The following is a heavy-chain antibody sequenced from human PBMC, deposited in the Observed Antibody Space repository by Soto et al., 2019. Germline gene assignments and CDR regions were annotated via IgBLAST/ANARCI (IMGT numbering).Heavy chain of an antibody. V-gene: IGHV5-51*06. CDR1: GYRFTSYW. CDR3: ARSSRIFFSGGADY. Sequence: GESLKISCKGSGYRFTSYWIGWVRQMPGKGLEWMGIIHPGDSDTKYSPSFQGQVTISVDKSISSAYLQWSSLKASDTAMYYCARSSRIFFSGGADYWGQGTLVTVSS. J-gene: IGHJ4*02. CDR2: IHPGDSDT. D-gene: IGHD2-15*01.